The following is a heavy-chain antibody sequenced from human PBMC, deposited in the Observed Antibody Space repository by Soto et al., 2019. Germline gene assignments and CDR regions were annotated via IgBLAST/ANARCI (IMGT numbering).Heavy chain of an antibody. J-gene: IGHJ4*02. CDR1: GFTFSSYD. Sequence: EVQLAESGGGMVQPGGSLRLSCVASGFTFSSYDMHWVRQAPGKGLEYVSSISSNGGTTYYGNSVKGRFTISRDNSKNTLYHQMGSLRADDMAVYYCVRRVSGNYDYWGQGTLVTVSS. CDR2: ISSNGGTT. CDR3: VRRVSGNYDY. D-gene: IGHD1-7*01. V-gene: IGHV3-64*01.